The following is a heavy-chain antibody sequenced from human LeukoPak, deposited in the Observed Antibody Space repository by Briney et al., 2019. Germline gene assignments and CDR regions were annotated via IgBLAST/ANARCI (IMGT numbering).Heavy chain of an antibody. Sequence: GGSLRLSCAASGFTFINAWMAWVRQAPGKGLEWVGRIKAKAHGGTIEYAAPVKGRFTISRDDSKNTLYLQMNSLKTEDTAIYYCTTDGVGVEGATYDNWGQGTLVSVSS. V-gene: IGHV3-15*01. CDR1: GFTFINAW. CDR2: IKAKAHGGTI. J-gene: IGHJ4*02. D-gene: IGHD1-26*01. CDR3: TTDGVGVEGATYDN.